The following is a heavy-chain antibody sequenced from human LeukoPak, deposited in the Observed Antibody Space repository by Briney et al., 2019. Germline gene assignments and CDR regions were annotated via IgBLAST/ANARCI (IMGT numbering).Heavy chain of an antibody. D-gene: IGHD3-9*01. J-gene: IGHJ6*03. V-gene: IGHV4-59*01. Sequence: SETLSLTCTVSGGSTSSYYWSWIRQPPGKGLEWIGYIYYSGSTNYNPSLKSRVTISVDTSKNQFSLKLSSVTAADTAVYYCARVMDYDILTGYYRHYYYMDVWGKGTTVTISS. CDR1: GGSTSSYY. CDR2: IYYSGST. CDR3: ARVMDYDILTGYYRHYYYMDV.